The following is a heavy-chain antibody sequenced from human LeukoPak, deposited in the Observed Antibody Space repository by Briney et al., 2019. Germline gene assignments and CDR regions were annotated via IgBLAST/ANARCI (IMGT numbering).Heavy chain of an antibody. Sequence: ASVNVSCKASGYSFNFYSITWVRQAPGQGLEWMGWISPYNGKANYAQKFQDRVTMTRDTSASTAYMELRSLKSDDTAVYYCARESNGGYGFDYWGQGTLVTVAS. V-gene: IGHV1-18*01. CDR2: ISPYNGKA. CDR1: GYSFNFYS. D-gene: IGHD5-12*01. CDR3: ARESNGGYGFDY. J-gene: IGHJ4*02.